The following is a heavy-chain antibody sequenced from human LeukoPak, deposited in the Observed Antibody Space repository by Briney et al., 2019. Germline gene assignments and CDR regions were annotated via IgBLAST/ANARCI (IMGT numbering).Heavy chain of an antibody. D-gene: IGHD3-22*01. CDR2: IRYDGSNK. Sequence: PGGSLRLSCAASGFTSSSYGMHWVRQAPGKGLERVAFIRYDGSNKYYADSVKGRFTISRDNSKNTLYLQMNSLRAEDTAVYYCAKPPNYDDSSGYLRLLVYWGQGTLVTVSS. V-gene: IGHV3-30*02. J-gene: IGHJ4*02. CDR3: AKPPNYDDSSGYLRLLVY. CDR1: GFTSSSYG.